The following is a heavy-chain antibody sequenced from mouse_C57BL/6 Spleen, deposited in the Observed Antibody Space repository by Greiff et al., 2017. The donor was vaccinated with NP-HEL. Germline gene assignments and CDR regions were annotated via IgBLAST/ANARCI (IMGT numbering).Heavy chain of an antibody. V-gene: IGHV1-82*01. CDR3: ARYLSNPYAMDY. CDR1: GYAFSSSW. J-gene: IGHJ4*01. Sequence: QVQLQQSGPELVKPGASVKISCKASGYAFSSSWMNWVKQRPGKGLEWIGRIYPGDGDTNYNGKFKGKATLTADKSSSTAYMQLSSLTSEDSAVYFCARYLSNPYAMDYWGQGTSVTVSS. CDR2: IYPGDGDT. D-gene: IGHD2-5*01.